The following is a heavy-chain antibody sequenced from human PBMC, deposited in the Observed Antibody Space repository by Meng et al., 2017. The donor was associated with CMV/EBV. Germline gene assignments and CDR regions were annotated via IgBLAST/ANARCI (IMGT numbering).Heavy chain of an antibody. CDR3: ARDWGGTSFKHLPHNDY. CDR2: ISSSSSTI. V-gene: IGHV3-48*04. CDR1: GFTFDDYG. Sequence: GGSLRLSCAASGFTFDDYGMSWVRQAPGKGLEWVSYISSSSSTIYYADSVKGRFTISRDNAKNSLYLQMNSLRAEDTAVYYCARDWGGTSFKHLPHNDYWGQGTLVTVSS. D-gene: IGHD3-16*01. J-gene: IGHJ4*02.